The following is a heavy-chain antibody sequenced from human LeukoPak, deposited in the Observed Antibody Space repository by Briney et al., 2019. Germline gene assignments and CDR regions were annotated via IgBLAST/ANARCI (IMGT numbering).Heavy chain of an antibody. CDR1: GXXXXSYE. CDR3: ARDGHHLV. CDR2: ISSSGSTI. J-gene: IGHJ4*02. Sequence: XCAXXGXXXXSYEMNWVRQAPGKGLEWVSYISSSGSTIYYADSVKGRFTISRDNAKNSLYLQMNSLRAEDTAVYYCARDGHHLVWGQGTLVTVSS. D-gene: IGHD3-16*01. V-gene: IGHV3-48*03.